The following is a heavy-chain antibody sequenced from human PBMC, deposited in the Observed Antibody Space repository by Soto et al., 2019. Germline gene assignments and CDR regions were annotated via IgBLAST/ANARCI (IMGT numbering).Heavy chain of an antibody. Sequence: GGSVKVSCKGSGGTFSSYSISWVRQAPGQGLEWMGGIIPIFGTANYAQKFQGRVTITADESTSTAYMELSSLRSEDTAVYYCATEYCSGGSCYPAGYNWFDPWGQGTLVTVSS. CDR2: IIPIFGTA. CDR1: GGTFSSYS. J-gene: IGHJ5*02. D-gene: IGHD2-15*01. V-gene: IGHV1-69*13. CDR3: ATEYCSGGSCYPAGYNWFDP.